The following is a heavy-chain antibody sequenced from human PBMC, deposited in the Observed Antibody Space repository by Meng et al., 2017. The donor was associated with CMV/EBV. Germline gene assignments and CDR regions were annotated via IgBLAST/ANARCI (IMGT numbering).Heavy chain of an antibody. CDR1: GFTFSSHA. D-gene: IGHD6-6*01. V-gene: IGHV3-23*03. Sequence: GESLKISCAASGFTFSSHAMSWVRQAPGKGLEWVSVIYSGGSSTYYADSVKGRFTISRDNSKNTLYLQMNSLRAEDTAVYYCAKAFRGTKYSSSSGRTRGGGMDVWGQGTTVTVSS. CDR3: AKAFRGTKYSSSSGRTRGGGMDV. CDR2: IYSGGSST. J-gene: IGHJ6*02.